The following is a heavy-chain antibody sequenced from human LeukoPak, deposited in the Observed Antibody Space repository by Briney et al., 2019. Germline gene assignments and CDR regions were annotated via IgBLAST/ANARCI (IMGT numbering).Heavy chain of an antibody. CDR2: IKQDGSEK. CDR1: GYTFSSYW. Sequence: GGSLRLSCAVSGYTFSSYWMSWFRQAPGKGLVWVANIKQDGSEKYYMDSVKGRFTISRDNAKNSLYLQMNTLSAEDTAVYYCARRPPRYYFDYWGQGTLVTVSS. CDR3: ARRPPRYYFDY. J-gene: IGHJ4*02. V-gene: IGHV3-7*01.